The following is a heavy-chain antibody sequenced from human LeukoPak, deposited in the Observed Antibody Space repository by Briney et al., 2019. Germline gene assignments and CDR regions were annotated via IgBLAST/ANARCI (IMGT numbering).Heavy chain of an antibody. CDR2: IYTSGST. J-gene: IGHJ4*02. CDR1: GGSISSYY. V-gene: IGHV4-4*07. D-gene: IGHD5-18*01. CDR3: ASGYQGRYFDY. Sequence: SETLSLTCSVSGGSISSYYWSWMRQPAGKGLQWIGRIYTSGSTNYNPSLKSRVTMSVETSKNQMSLKLTSVTAADTAVYYCASGYQGRYFDYWGQGTLVTVSS.